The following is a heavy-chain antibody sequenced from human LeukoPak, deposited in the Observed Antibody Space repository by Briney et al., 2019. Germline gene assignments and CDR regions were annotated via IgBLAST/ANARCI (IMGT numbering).Heavy chain of an antibody. CDR1: GFTFSSYA. V-gene: IGHV3-30*04. CDR2: ISYDGTNK. J-gene: IGHJ4*02. CDR3: ARFSAVAGTDY. Sequence: GGSLSLSCAASGFTFSSYAMHWVRQAPGKGLEWVAVISYDGTNKYYADSVKGRFTISRDNSKNTLYLQMNSLRAEDTALYHCARFSAVAGTDYWGQGTQVTVSS. D-gene: IGHD6-19*01.